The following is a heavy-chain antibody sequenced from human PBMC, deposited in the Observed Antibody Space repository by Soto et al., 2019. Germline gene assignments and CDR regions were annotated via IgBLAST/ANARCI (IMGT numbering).Heavy chain of an antibody. CDR3: ATWHEREHAYDV. J-gene: IGHJ3*01. Sequence: DVQLVESGGGLIQPGESLRLSCAAFGLTISGKKYVAWVRQAPGKGLEWVSGLYDVDGSFYADSVRGRFTTSSDSSKTTVYLQMNALRPDDPAVCYCATWHEREHAYDVWGQGKTVTVSS. CDR2: LYDVDGS. CDR1: GLTISGKKY. D-gene: IGHD1-1*01. V-gene: IGHV3-53*01.